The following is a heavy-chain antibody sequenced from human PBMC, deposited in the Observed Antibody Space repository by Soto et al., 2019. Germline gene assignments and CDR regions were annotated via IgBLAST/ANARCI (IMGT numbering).Heavy chain of an antibody. D-gene: IGHD4-4*01. CDR3: AKVPYSNYYYYGMDV. CDR2: ISGSGGST. J-gene: IGHJ6*02. CDR1: GFTFSSYA. V-gene: IGHV3-23*01. Sequence: GGSLRLSCAASGFTFSSYAMSWVRQAPGKGLEWVSAISGSGGSTYYADSVKGRFTISRDNSKNTLYLQMNSLRAEDTAVYYCAKVPYSNYYYYGMDVWGQGTTVTVSS.